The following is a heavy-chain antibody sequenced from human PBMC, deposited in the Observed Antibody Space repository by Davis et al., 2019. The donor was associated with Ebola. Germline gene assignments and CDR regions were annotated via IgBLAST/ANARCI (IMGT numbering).Heavy chain of an antibody. V-gene: IGHV3-30*18. CDR1: GFTFSSYG. J-gene: IGHJ6*02. CDR3: AKEHYYDSSGTYYGMDV. D-gene: IGHD3-22*01. CDR2: ISYDGSNK. Sequence: SCAASGFTFSSYGMHWVRQAPGKGLEWVAVISYDGSNKYYADSVKGRFTISRDNSKNTLYLQMNSLRAEDTAVYYCAKEHYYDSSGTYYGMDVWGQGTTVTVSS.